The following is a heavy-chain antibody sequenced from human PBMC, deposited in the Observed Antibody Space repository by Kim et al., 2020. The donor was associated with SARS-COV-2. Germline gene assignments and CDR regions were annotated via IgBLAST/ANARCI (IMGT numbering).Heavy chain of an antibody. V-gene: IGHV3-48*02. CDR3: ARELQWLGIFVGMDV. D-gene: IGHD6-19*01. Sequence: GGSLRLSCAASGFTFSSYSMNWVRQAPGKGLEWVSYISSSSSTIYYADPVKGRFTISRDNAKNSLFLQMNSLVDEDTAVDYCARELQWLGIFVGMDVWG. CDR1: GFTFSSYS. CDR2: ISSSSSTI. J-gene: IGHJ6*02.